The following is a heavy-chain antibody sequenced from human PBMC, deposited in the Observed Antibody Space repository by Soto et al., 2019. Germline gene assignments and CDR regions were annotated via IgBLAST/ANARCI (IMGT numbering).Heavy chain of an antibody. CDR2: INPSGGST. J-gene: IGHJ4*02. CDR1: GYTFTSYY. D-gene: IGHD2-2*01. Sequence: QVQLVQSGAEVKKPGASVKVSCKASGYTFTSYYMHWVRQAPGQGLEWMGIINPSGGSTSYAQKFQGRVTMTRDTSTSTVYMELSSRRSEDTAVYYCARAPPGYCSSTSCVPFDYWCQGTLVTVSS. CDR3: ARAPPGYCSSTSCVPFDY. V-gene: IGHV1-46*01.